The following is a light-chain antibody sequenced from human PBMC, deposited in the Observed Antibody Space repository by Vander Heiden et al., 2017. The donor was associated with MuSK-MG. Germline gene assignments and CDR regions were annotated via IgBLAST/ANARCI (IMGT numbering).Light chain of an antibody. V-gene: IGKV1-39*01. CDR1: ENINNY. J-gene: IGKJ3*01. CDR2: AAS. Sequence: DIQMTQSPLSLSASVGDRVTLTCRASENINNYLNWYQQRPGKAPKLLIFAASRLESGVPSRFSGSGSGTDFTLTITSLQPEEFATYYCQLSDNTPIFTFGHGTKVDIK. CDR3: QLSDNTPIFT.